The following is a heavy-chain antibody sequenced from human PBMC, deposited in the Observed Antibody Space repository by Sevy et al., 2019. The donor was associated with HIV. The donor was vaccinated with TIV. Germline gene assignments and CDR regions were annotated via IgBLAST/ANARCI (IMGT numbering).Heavy chain of an antibody. Sequence: GGSLRLSCAASGFTFNTHAMHWVRQAPGKGLEWVAVISYDGSNKYYADSVKGRFTISRDNSKNTLYLQMNSLRAEDTAVYYCARDPSDYYDSSGHDYWGQGTLVTVSS. CDR1: GFTFNTHA. V-gene: IGHV3-30-3*01. CDR3: ARDPSDYYDSSGHDY. D-gene: IGHD3-22*01. J-gene: IGHJ4*02. CDR2: ISYDGSNK.